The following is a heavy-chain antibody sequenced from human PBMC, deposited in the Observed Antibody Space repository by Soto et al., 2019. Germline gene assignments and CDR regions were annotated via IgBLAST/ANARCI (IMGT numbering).Heavy chain of an antibody. D-gene: IGHD4-4*01. J-gene: IGHJ6*02. Sequence: LRRTLSLTCAVSGGSISSSNWWSWVRQPPGKGLEWIGEIYHSGSTNYNPSLKSRVTISVDKSKNQFSLKLSSVTAADTAVYYCARVLQTSYYYYGMDVWGQGTTVTVSS. CDR2: IYHSGST. V-gene: IGHV4-4*03. CDR1: GGSISSSNW. CDR3: ARVLQTSYYYYGMDV.